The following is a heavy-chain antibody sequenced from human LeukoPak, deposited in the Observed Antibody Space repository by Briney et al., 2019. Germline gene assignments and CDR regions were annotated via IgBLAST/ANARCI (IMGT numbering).Heavy chain of an antibody. D-gene: IGHD6-6*01. V-gene: IGHV4-61*01. CDR3: ARGDFEYSSSSGDY. Sequence: TSETLSLTCTVSGGSVSSGSYYWSWIRQPPGKGLEWIGYIYYSGSTNYNPSLKSRVTISVDTSKNQFSLKLSSVTAADTAVYYCARGDFEYSSSSGDYWGQGTRVTVSS. CDR2: IYYSGST. CDR1: GGSVSSGSYY. J-gene: IGHJ4*02.